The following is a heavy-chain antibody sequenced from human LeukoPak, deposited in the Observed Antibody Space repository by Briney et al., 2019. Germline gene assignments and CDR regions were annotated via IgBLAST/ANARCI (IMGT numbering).Heavy chain of an antibody. CDR1: GFTFSSYS. D-gene: IGHD1-26*01. Sequence: GGSLRLSCAASGFTFSSYSMNWVRQAPGKGLEWVSYISSSSTIYYADSVKGRFTISRDNAKNSLYLQMNSLRDEDTAVYYCASFTVKWEPYYLDYWGQGTLVTVSS. CDR3: ASFTVKWEPYYLDY. V-gene: IGHV3-48*02. CDR2: ISSSSTI. J-gene: IGHJ4*02.